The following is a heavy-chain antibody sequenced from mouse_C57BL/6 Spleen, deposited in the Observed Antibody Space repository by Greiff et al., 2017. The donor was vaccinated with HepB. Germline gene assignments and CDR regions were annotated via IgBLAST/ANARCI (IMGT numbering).Heavy chain of an antibody. V-gene: IGHV1-80*01. D-gene: IGHD1-1*01. Sequence: QVQLQQSGAELVKPGASVKISCKASGYAFSSYWMNWVKQRPGKGLEWIGQIYPGDGDTNYNGKFKGKATLTADKSSSTAYMQLSSLTSEDSAVYFCARRYGSGGAGFAYWGQGTLVTVSA. CDR2: IYPGDGDT. CDR1: GYAFSSYW. J-gene: IGHJ3*01. CDR3: ARRYGSGGAGFAY.